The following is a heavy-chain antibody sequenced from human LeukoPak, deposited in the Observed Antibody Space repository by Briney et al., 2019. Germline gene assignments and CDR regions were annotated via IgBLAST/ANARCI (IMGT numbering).Heavy chain of an antibody. CDR2: IYYSGST. V-gene: IGHV4-39*07. J-gene: IGHJ3*02. CDR3: ARHSAHSSTNDAFDI. D-gene: IGHD6-13*01. CDR1: GGSISSSSYY. Sequence: SETLSLTCTVSGGSISSSSYYWGWIRQPPGKGLEWIGSIYYSGSTYYNPSLKSRVTISEDTSKNQFSLKLTSVTAADTAVYYCARHSAHSSTNDAFDIWGQGTMVTVSS.